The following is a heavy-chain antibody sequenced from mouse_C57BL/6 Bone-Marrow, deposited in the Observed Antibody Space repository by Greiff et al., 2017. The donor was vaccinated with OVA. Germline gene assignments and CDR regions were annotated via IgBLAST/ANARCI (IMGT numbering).Heavy chain of an antibody. J-gene: IGHJ4*01. CDR2: IDPANDTT. CDR3: ARGNVGSSFYAMDY. D-gene: IGHD1-1*01. V-gene: IGHV14-3*01. Sequence: VQLQQSVAELVRPGASVKLSCTASGFNIKNTYMHWVKQRPEQGLEWIGRIDPANDTTKYAPKFQGKATMTADTSSNTADLQLRSLASEDTAVYCCARGNVGSSFYAMDYWGQGTSVTVSS. CDR1: GFNIKNTY.